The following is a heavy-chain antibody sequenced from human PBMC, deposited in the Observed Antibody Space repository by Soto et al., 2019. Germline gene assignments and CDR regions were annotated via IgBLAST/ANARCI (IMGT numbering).Heavy chain of an antibody. V-gene: IGHV3-64*01. J-gene: IGHJ6*02. D-gene: IGHD2-21*01. Sequence: GGSLRLSCAASGFTFSSYAMHWVRQAPGKGLEYVSAITSNGGNTDYASSVKGRFTISRDNSKNTLYLQMGSLRAEDMAVYYCARRIPFGYGMDVWGQGTAVTVSS. CDR2: ITSNGGNT. CDR3: ARRIPFGYGMDV. CDR1: GFTFSSYA.